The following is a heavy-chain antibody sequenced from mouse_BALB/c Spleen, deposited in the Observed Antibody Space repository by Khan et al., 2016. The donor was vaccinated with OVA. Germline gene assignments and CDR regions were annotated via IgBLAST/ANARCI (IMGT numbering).Heavy chain of an antibody. CDR3: ARPSYYGNHWFTY. CDR1: GFAFSSYD. CDR2: ISGTGIYT. J-gene: IGHJ3*01. Sequence: EVELVESGGGLVKPGGSLKLSCVPSGFAFSSYDMSWVRQTPEKRLEWVATISGTGIYTYYPDSVKGRFTISRDNARNTLYLQMSSLRSEDTALYYCARPSYYGNHWFTYWGQGTLVTVSA. V-gene: IGHV5-9*02. D-gene: IGHD2-10*01.